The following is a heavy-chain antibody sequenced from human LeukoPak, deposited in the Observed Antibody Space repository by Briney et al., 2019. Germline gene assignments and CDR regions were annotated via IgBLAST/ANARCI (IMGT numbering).Heavy chain of an antibody. J-gene: IGHJ6*02. CDR3: ARRQQVSGYGMDV. CDR1: GVSISSYY. Sequence: SETLSLTCTVSGVSISSYYWSWIRQPPGKGLEWIGYIYYSGSTNYNPSLKSRVTISVDTSKNQFSLKLSSVTAADTAVYYCARRQQVSGYGMDVWGQGTTVTVSS. CDR2: IYYSGST. D-gene: IGHD6-13*01. V-gene: IGHV4-59*01.